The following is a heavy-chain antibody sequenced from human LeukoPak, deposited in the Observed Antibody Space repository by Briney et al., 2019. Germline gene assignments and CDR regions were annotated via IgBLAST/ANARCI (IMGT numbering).Heavy chain of an antibody. V-gene: IGHV3-21*01. D-gene: IGHD6-19*01. J-gene: IGHJ4*02. Sequence: GGSLRLSCAASGFTFSSYSMNWVRQAPGKGLEWVSSISSSSSYIYYADSVKGRFTISRDNAKNSLYLQMNSLRAEDTAVYYCASHSSGWYDYFDYWGQGTLVTVSS. CDR2: ISSSSSYI. CDR1: GFTFSSYS. CDR3: ASHSSGWYDYFDY.